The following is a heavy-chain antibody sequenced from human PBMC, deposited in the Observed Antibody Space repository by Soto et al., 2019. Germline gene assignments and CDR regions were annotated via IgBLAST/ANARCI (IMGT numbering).Heavy chain of an antibody. CDR2: IIPIFGTA. Sequence: QVQLVQSGAEVKKPGSSVKVSCKASGGTFSSYAISWVRQAPGQGLEWMGGIIPIFGTANYAQKFQGRVTITADESPSTAYMELSSLRSEDTAVYYCARVQYCSGGSCFDYWGQGTLVTVSS. J-gene: IGHJ4*02. CDR3: ARVQYCSGGSCFDY. D-gene: IGHD2-15*01. V-gene: IGHV1-69*01. CDR1: GGTFSSYA.